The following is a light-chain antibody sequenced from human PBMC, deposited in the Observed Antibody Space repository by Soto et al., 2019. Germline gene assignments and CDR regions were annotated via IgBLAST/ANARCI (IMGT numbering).Light chain of an antibody. J-gene: IGKJ2*01. CDR3: QQYGNSPVT. CDR1: QSVASN. V-gene: IGKV3-20*01. CDR2: GAS. Sequence: EVVMTQSPGTLSLSPGERATLACWASQSVASNLVWYQQKPGQAPRLLIYGASRRPTAIPDRFSGSGSGTDFTLTITRLEPVDFAVYYCQQYGNSPVTFGRGTRLQIK.